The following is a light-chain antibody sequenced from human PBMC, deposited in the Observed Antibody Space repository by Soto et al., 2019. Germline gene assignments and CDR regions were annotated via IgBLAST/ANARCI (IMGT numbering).Light chain of an antibody. CDR1: QSVSSNF. Sequence: ESVLTQSPGTLSLSPGERATLSCRASQSVSSNFIAWYQQKPGRAPRLLIYAASSRATGIPDRFSGSGSGTDFTLTISRLEREDFAMYYCQLYGYSPPTYTFGQGTKLEIK. CDR3: QLYGYSPPTYT. J-gene: IGKJ2*01. V-gene: IGKV3-20*01. CDR2: AAS.